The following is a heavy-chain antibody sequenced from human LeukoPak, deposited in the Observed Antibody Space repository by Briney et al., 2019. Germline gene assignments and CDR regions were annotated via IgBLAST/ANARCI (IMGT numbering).Heavy chain of an antibody. D-gene: IGHD4-17*01. Sequence: SETLSLTCAVSGVSISSSNWWSWVRQPPGKGLEWIGEIYHSGSTNYNPSLKSRVTISVDKSKNQFSLKLSSVTAADTAVYYCARNDYGDYLYYFDYWGQGTLVTVSS. CDR3: ARNDYGDYLYYFDY. V-gene: IGHV4-4*02. CDR1: GVSISSSNW. J-gene: IGHJ4*02. CDR2: IYHSGST.